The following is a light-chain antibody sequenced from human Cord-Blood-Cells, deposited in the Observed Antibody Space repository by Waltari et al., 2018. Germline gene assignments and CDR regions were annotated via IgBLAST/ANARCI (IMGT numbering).Light chain of an antibody. J-gene: IGLJ2*01. CDR1: SSNIGAGYD. V-gene: IGLV1-40*01. CDR3: QSYDSSLSGSV. CDR2: GNS. Sequence: QSVLTQPPSVSGAPGQRGTISCTGSSSNIGAGYDVLWYQQLPGTAPKLLIYGNSNRPSGVPDRFSGSKSGTSASLAITGLQAEDEADYYCQSYDSSLSGSVFGGGTKLTVL.